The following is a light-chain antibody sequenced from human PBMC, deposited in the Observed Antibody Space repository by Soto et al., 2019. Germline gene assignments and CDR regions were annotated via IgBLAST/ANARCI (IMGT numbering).Light chain of an antibody. CDR3: HQYGSSPPYT. CDR2: GSS. V-gene: IGKV3-20*01. J-gene: IGKJ2*01. Sequence: SPGERATLSCRASQSVSGNYLAWYQQKPGQSPRLLIYGSSDRATGIPDRFSGSGSGTDFTLTITKVEPADFAVYYCHQYGSSPPYTFGQVTKLEMK. CDR1: QSVSGNY.